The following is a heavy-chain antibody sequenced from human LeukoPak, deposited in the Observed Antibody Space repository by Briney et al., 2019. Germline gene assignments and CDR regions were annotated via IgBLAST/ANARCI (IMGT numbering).Heavy chain of an antibody. CDR2: INPNSGGT. D-gene: IGHD2-2*01. Sequence: GASVKVSCKASGYTFTGYYMHWVRQAPGQGLEWMGWINPNSGGTNYAQKFQGWVTMTRDTSISTAYMELSRLRPDDTAVYYCARGRVYCSSTSCSYPNWFDPWGQGTLVTVSS. CDR1: GYTFTGYY. J-gene: IGHJ5*02. CDR3: ARGRVYCSSTSCSYPNWFDP. V-gene: IGHV1-2*04.